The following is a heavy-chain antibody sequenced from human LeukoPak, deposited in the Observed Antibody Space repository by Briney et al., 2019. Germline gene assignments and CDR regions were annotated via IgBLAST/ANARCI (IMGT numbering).Heavy chain of an antibody. CDR1: GYTFTAYH. D-gene: IGHD3-16*01. V-gene: IGHV1-2*02. CDR2: IYPPTGGT. CDR3: VRENWYYDH. J-gene: IGHJ4*02. Sequence: GASVKVSCKTSGYTFTAYHVHWVRQAPGQGLEFMGWIYPPTGGTVLAEKFQGRVIMTRDTSITTAYMELSGLNFDDTAVYYCVRENWYYDHRGQGTLVTVSS.